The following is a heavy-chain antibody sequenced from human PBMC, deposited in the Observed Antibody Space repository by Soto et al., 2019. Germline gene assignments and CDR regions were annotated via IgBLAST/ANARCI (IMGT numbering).Heavy chain of an antibody. V-gene: IGHV3-33*01. CDR2: IWYDGSNK. D-gene: IGHD2-15*01. J-gene: IGHJ6*02. CDR1: GFTFSSYG. Sequence: PGGSLRLSCAASGFTFSSYGMHWVRQAPGKGLEWVAVIWYDGSNKYYADSVKGRFTISRDNSKNTLYLQMNSLRAEDTAVYYCARDLVVVVAAYGMDVWGQGTTVTVSS. CDR3: ARDLVVVVAAYGMDV.